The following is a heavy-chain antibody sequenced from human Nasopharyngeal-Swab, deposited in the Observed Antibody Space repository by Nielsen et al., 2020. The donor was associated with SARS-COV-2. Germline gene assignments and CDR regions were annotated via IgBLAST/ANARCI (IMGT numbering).Heavy chain of an antibody. V-gene: IGHV3-64D*08. CDR3: AKPTRVYAIGAPLGY. J-gene: IGHJ4*02. CDR2: ISSNGGST. CDR1: GFTFSSYA. D-gene: IGHD2-8*01. Sequence: GGSLRLSCSASGFTFSSYAMHWVRQAPGKGLEYVSAISSNGGSTYYADSVKGRFTISRDNSKNTLYLQMSSLRAEDSAVYYCAKPTRVYAIGAPLGYWGQGTLVTVSS.